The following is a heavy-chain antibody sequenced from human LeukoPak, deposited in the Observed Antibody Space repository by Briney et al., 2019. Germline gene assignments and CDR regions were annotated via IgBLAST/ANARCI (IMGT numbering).Heavy chain of an antibody. V-gene: IGHV3-48*03. CDR3: AREYSSSWYVPYYFDY. Sequence: GGSLRLSCAASGFTFSSHEMSWVRQAPGKGLEWVSYISSSGSTIYYADSVKGRFTISRDNAKNSLYLQMNSLRAEDTAVYYCAREYSSSWYVPYYFDYWGQGTLVTVSS. CDR1: GFTFSSHE. CDR2: ISSSGSTI. D-gene: IGHD6-13*01. J-gene: IGHJ4*02.